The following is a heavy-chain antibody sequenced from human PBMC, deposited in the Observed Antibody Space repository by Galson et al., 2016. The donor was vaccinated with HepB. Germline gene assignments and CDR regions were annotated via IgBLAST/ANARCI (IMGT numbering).Heavy chain of an antibody. CDR3: ARDGRAWVGLDV. CDR2: VHYSGIT. Sequence: ETLSLTCAVSGASISGHYWSWIRQPPGKGLEWIGYVHYSGITNYNPSLKSRVSISIDTSKTHFSLRLTSLTVADTAIYYCARDGRAWVGLDVWGQGTTVTVSS. V-gene: IGHV4-59*11. CDR1: GASISGHY. J-gene: IGHJ6*02. D-gene: IGHD3/OR15-3a*01.